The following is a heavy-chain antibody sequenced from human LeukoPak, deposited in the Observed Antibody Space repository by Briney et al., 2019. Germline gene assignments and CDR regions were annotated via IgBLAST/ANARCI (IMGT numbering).Heavy chain of an antibody. D-gene: IGHD1-1*01. CDR3: AAYSGTINYYYYGMDV. Sequence: GGSLRLSCAASGFTFSDYYMSWIRQAPGKGLEWVSYISSSGSTIYYADSVKGRFTISRDNAKNSLYLQMNSLRAEDTAVYYCAAYSGTINYYYYGMDVWGRGTTVTVSS. V-gene: IGHV3-11*01. J-gene: IGHJ6*02. CDR1: GFTFSDYY. CDR2: ISSSGSTI.